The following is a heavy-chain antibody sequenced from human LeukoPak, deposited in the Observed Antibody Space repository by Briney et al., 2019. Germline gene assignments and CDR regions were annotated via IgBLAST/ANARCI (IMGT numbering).Heavy chain of an antibody. CDR2: MNPNSGNT. CDR3: ARVDSSGWYSFRAEYFQH. J-gene: IGHJ1*01. V-gene: IGHV1-8*01. D-gene: IGHD6-19*01. CDR1: GYTFTSYD. Sequence: ASVKVSCKASGYTFTSYDINWVRQATGQGLEWMGWMNPNSGNTGYAQKFQGRVTMTRNTSISTAYMELSSLRSEDTAVYYCARVDSSGWYSFRAEYFQHWGQGTLVTVS.